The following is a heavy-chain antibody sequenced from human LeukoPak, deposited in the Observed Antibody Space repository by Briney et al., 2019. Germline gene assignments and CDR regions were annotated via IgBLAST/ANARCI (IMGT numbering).Heavy chain of an antibody. Sequence: GGSLRLSCTAFGFTFGDYAMSWFRQAPGKGLEWVGFIRSKIFGGTTEYAASVKGRFTISRDDSKSIAYLQMNSLKTEDTAVYYCTRDDSTLGSVRGGPYGMDVWGQGTTVTVSS. J-gene: IGHJ6*02. CDR3: TRDDSTLGSVRGGPYGMDV. V-gene: IGHV3-49*03. CDR1: GFTFGDYA. CDR2: IRSKIFGGTT. D-gene: IGHD3-10*02.